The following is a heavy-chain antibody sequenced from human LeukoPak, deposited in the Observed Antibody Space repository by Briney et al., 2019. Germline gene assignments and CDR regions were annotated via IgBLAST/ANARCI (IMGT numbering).Heavy chain of an antibody. V-gene: IGHV3-20*04. CDR1: GFTFDDYG. J-gene: IGHJ4*02. CDR2: INWNGGST. D-gene: IGHD1-26*01. CDR3: ARVRVMSGSYSPFDY. Sequence: GGSLRLSCAASGFTFDDYGMRWVRQAPGKGLEWVSGINWNGGSTGYADSVKGRFTISRDNAKNYLYLQMNSLRAEDTALYYCARVRVMSGSYSPFDYWGQGTLVTGSS.